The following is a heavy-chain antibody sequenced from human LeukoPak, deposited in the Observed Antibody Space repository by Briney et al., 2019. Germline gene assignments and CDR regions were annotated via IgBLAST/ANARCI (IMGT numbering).Heavy chain of an antibody. D-gene: IGHD3-16*01. CDR2: IRYDGSNK. V-gene: IGHV3-30*02. Sequence: GGSLRLSCAASGFTFSSYGMHWFRKAPGKGLEWVAFIRYDGSNKYYADSVKGRFTISRDNSKNTLYLQMNSLRAEDTAVYYCAKDLGDYVWGSSDPVPDYWGQGTLVTVSS. J-gene: IGHJ4*02. CDR1: GFTFSSYG. CDR3: AKDLGDYVWGSSDPVPDY.